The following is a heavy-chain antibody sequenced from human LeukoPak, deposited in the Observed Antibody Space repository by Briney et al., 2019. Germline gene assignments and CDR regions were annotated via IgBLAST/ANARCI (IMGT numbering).Heavy chain of an antibody. CDR1: GGSISSSDYY. CDR2: SHFSGSS. CDR3: ARRRKDLNWIDP. V-gene: IGHV4-39*01. Sequence: KPSETLSLTCTVSGGSISSSDYYWGWFRQPPGRGLEWIGASHFSGSSYYNASLQSRATVSVDTSKNQFSLKVTSVTAADTAVYHCARRRKDLNWIDPWGQGTLVTVSS. J-gene: IGHJ5*02.